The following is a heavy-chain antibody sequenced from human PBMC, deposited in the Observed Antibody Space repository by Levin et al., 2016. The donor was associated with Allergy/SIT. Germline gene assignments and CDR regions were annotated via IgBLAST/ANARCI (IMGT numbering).Heavy chain of an antibody. CDR2: IYHSGST. D-gene: IGHD1-26*01. Sequence: SETLSLTCAVSGGSISSSNWWSWVRQPPGKGLEWIGEIYHSGSTNYNPSLKSRVTISVDKSKNQFSLKLSSVTAADTAVYYCARWASSGSYNYFDYWGQGTLVTVSS. CDR1: GGSISSSNW. V-gene: IGHV4-4*02. J-gene: IGHJ4*02. CDR3: ARWASSGSYNYFDY.